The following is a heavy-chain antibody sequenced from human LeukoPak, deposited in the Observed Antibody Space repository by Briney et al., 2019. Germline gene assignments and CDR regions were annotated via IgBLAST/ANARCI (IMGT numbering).Heavy chain of an antibody. CDR3: AKGKVNHDGALDA. Sequence: GGSLRLSCAASGFTFSSYWMSWVRLAPGKGLEWVANIKQDGSERYYVDSVMGRFTISRDNAKNSLYLQMNSLRAEDAAVYYCAKGKVNHDGALDAWGQGTLVTVSS. J-gene: IGHJ3*01. CDR1: GFTFSSYW. V-gene: IGHV3-7*01. D-gene: IGHD2-21*01. CDR2: IKQDGSER.